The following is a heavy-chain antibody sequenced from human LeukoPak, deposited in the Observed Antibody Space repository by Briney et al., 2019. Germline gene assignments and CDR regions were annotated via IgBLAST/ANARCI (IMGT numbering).Heavy chain of an antibody. J-gene: IGHJ4*02. CDR1: GFTVSSSH. Sequence: GGSLRFSCAASGFTVSSSHMSWVRQAPGKGLEWVSVIYSGGSTSYTDSVKGRFIISRDNSKNTLYLQMNSLRAEDTAVYYCARRSPIAGAGPRRLEDWGQGTLVTVSS. CDR2: IYSGGST. V-gene: IGHV3-53*01. CDR3: ARRSPIAGAGPRRLED. D-gene: IGHD6-13*01.